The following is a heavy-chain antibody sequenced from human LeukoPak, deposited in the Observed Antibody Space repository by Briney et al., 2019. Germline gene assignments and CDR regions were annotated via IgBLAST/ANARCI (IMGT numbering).Heavy chain of an antibody. CDR1: GDSVSSNSAA. CDR2: TYYRSKWYN. Sequence: SQTLSLTCAISGDSVSSNSAAWNWIRQSPSRGLEWLGRTYYRSKWYNDYAVSVKSRRTINPDTSKNQFSLQLNSVTPEDTAVYYCARGIVVVPAAMLEGYYYGMDVWGKGTTVTVSS. CDR3: ARGIVVVPAAMLEGYYYGMDV. D-gene: IGHD2-2*01. J-gene: IGHJ6*04. V-gene: IGHV6-1*01.